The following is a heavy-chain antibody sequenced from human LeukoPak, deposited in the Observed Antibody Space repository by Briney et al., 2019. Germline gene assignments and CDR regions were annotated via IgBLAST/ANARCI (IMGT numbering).Heavy chain of an antibody. D-gene: IGHD6-6*01. J-gene: IGHJ4*02. Sequence: GGSLRLSCAASGFTFSNYGMNWVRQAPGKGLEWVSSISDSAGSTFYADSGKGRFTISRDNSKNTLYLQMNSLRAGHTAIYYCAKRIQYSSSSAYFDYWGQGTLVIVSS. CDR2: ISDSAGST. V-gene: IGHV3-23*01. CDR1: GFTFSNYG. CDR3: AKRIQYSSSSAYFDY.